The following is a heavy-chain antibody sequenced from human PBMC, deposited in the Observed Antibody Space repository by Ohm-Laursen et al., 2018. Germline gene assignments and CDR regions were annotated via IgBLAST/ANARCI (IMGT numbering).Heavy chain of an antibody. D-gene: IGHD3-22*01. CDR3: AREGKSDDSTGYFLGY. CDR2: IYYSGST. Sequence: TLSLTCTVSGGSISSGGYYWSWIRQHPGKGLEWIGYIYYSGSTYYNPSLKSRVTMSVDTSKSQFSLKVNSVTAADTAVYYCAREGKSDDSTGYFLGYWGPGTLVTVSS. V-gene: IGHV4-31*02. J-gene: IGHJ4*02. CDR1: GGSISSGGYY.